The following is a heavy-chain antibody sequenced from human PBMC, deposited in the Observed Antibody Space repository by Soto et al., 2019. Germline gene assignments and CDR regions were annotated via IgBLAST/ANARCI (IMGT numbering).Heavy chain of an antibody. CDR1: GGTFSNYD. V-gene: IGHV1-69*12. D-gene: IGHD4-4*01. J-gene: IGHJ6*02. CDR3: ARGRADYNNAYLGRGMDV. CDR2: IIPIFATP. Sequence: QVQLVQSGAEVKKPGSSVKVSCKASGGTFSNYDIIWVRQAPGQGLEWMGGIIPIFATPNYAQKFKGRVTITADDSTNTDYMALSSLRSEDTAVYYCARGRADYNNAYLGRGMDVWGQGTTVTVSS.